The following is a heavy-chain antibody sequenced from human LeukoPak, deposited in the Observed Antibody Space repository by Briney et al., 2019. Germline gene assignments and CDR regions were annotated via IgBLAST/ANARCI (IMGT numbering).Heavy chain of an antibody. J-gene: IGHJ4*02. D-gene: IGHD6-13*01. CDR1: GFTVSSNC. V-gene: IGHV3-53*01. CDR3: ARDGTAAGYDY. Sequence: GGSLRLSCAASGFTVSSNCMSWVRQAPGKGLEWVSVIYSGGSTYYADSVKGRFTISRDNSKNTLYLQMNSLRAEDTAVYYCARDGTAAGYDYWGQGTLVTVSS. CDR2: IYSGGST.